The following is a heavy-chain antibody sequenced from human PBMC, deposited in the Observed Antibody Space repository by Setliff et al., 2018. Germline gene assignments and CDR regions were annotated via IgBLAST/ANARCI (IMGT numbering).Heavy chain of an antibody. V-gene: IGHV4-39*01. Sequence: PSETLSLTCSASGGPISSSCYYWVWIRQPQGKGLEWIGAIFYDGNSYYNPSLKGRVTMYVDTYKNVFSLKLRSVTAADTSVYYCAIQMSPHGMARARGFNWFDPWGQGTLVTVSS. CDR1: GGPISSSCYY. CDR3: AIQMSPHGMARARGFNWFDP. CDR2: IFYDGNS. J-gene: IGHJ5*02. D-gene: IGHD3-10*01.